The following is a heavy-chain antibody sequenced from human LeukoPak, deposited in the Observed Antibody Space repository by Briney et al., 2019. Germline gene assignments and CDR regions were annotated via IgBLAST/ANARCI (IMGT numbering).Heavy chain of an antibody. CDR1: GYTFTSYG. J-gene: IGHJ4*02. CDR3: ARGPSIVGATTSDY. D-gene: IGHD1-26*01. V-gene: IGHV1-18*01. Sequence: ASVKVSCKASGYTFTSYGISWVRQAPGQGLEWRGWISAYNGNTNYAQKLQGRVTMTTDTSTSTAYMELRSLRSDDTAVYYCARGPSIVGATTSDYWGQGTLVTVSS. CDR2: ISAYNGNT.